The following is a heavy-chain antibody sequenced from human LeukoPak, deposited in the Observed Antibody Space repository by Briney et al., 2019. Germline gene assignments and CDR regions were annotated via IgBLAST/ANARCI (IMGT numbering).Heavy chain of an antibody. CDR2: IYHSGST. CDR1: GGSISSGGYY. V-gene: IGHV4-30-2*01. D-gene: IGHD3-22*01. Sequence: IPSETLSLTCTVSGGSISSGGYYWSWIRQPPGKGLEWIGYIYHSGSTYYNPSLKSRVTISVDTSKNQFSLKLSSVTAADTAVYYCARVGYDSSGYYYYFDYWGQGTLVTVSS. CDR3: ARVGYDSSGYYYYFDY. J-gene: IGHJ4*02.